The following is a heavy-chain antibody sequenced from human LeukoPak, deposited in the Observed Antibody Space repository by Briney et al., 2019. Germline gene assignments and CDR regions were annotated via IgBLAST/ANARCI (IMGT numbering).Heavy chain of an antibody. CDR2: MSYDGSNK. CDR3: ARGDIVVVPAARSGY. Sequence: GRSLRLSCAASGFTFSSYAMHWVRQAPGKGLEWVAVMSYDGSNKYYADSVKGRFTISRDNSKNTLYLQMNSLRAEDTAVYYCARGDIVVVPAARSGYWGQGTLVTVSS. J-gene: IGHJ4*02. CDR1: GFTFSSYA. V-gene: IGHV3-30-3*01. D-gene: IGHD2-2*01.